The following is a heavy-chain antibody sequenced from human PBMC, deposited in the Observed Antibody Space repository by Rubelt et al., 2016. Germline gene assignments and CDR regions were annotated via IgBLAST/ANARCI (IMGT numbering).Heavy chain of an antibody. Sequence: GRIDPSDSYTNYSPSFQGHVTISADKSISAAYLQWSRLKASDTAMYYCARHSYGGNYCMDVWGKGTTVTVSS. CDR2: IDPSDSYT. D-gene: IGHD4-23*01. V-gene: IGHV5-10-1*01. CDR3: ARHSYGGNYCMDV. J-gene: IGHJ6*03.